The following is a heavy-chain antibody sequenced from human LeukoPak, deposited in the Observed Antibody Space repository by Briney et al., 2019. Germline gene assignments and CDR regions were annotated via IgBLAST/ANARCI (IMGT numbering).Heavy chain of an antibody. J-gene: IGHJ4*02. D-gene: IGHD3-22*01. Sequence: SQTLSLTCTVSGGSISSGSFYWSWIRQTAGKGLEWIGRIYPSGDSQYSPSFRSRATISLDTRNQFSLKLSSVTAADTAVYFCARGYDRNGFQSRGFDYWGQGALVNVSS. CDR1: GGSISSGSFY. CDR3: ARGYDRNGFQSRGFDY. CDR2: IYPSGDS. V-gene: IGHV4-61*02.